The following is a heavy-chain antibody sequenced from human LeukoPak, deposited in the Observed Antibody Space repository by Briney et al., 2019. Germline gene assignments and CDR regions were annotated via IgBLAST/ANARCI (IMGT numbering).Heavy chain of an antibody. CDR3: ARDVGEYCSSTNCYASHY. CDR2: ISAYIGNT. J-gene: IGHJ4*02. Sequence: ASVKVSCKASGYTFTSHGFSWVRQAPGQGLEWMGWISAYIGNTNYAQKFQGGVTMTRDTSITKAYMELSSLRSDDTAVYYCARDVGEYCSSTNCYASHYWGQGTLVTVSS. D-gene: IGHD2-2*01. V-gene: IGHV1-18*01. CDR1: GYTFTSHG.